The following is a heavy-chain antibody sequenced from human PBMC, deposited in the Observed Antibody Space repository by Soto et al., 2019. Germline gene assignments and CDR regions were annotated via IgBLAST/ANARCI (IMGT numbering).Heavy chain of an antibody. CDR1: GGSISSYH. Sequence: SETLSLTCTVSGGSISSYHWSWIRQPPGKGLEWIGYIYYSGSTNYNPSLKSRATISVDTSKNQFSLKLSSVTAADTAVYYCARVRRNYYDSSGYYSGDYYFDDWGQGTLGTVPS. CDR2: IYYSGST. J-gene: IGHJ4*02. CDR3: ARVRRNYYDSSGYYSGDYYFDD. V-gene: IGHV4-59*01. D-gene: IGHD3-22*01.